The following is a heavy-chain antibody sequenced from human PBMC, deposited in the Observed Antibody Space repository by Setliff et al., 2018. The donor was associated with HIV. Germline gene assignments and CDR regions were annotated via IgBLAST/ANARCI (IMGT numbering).Heavy chain of an antibody. CDR1: GYSISSGYY. CDR2: MYHSGST. Sequence: SETLSLTCAVSGYSISSGYYWGWIRQPPGKGLEWIGTMYHSGSTYYNPALRSRVTISVDTSKNQFSLKLSSVTAADTAVYYCATLDHSGGNFLAYWGQGSLVTVSS. J-gene: IGHJ4*02. V-gene: IGHV4-38-2*01. CDR3: ATLDHSGGNFLAY. D-gene: IGHD2-21*02.